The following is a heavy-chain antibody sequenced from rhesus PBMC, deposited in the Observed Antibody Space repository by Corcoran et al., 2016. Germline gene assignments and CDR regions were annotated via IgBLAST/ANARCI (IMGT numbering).Heavy chain of an antibody. V-gene: IGHV4-173*01. D-gene: IGHD6-25*01. CDR1: GGSISSNY. CDR3: ARDPSWGSWNGGWYFDR. Sequence: QLQLQESGPGLVKPSETLSLTCAVSGGSISSNYWSWIRQPPGKGLEWIGRISGSGGSTDDNPSLKSRVTMSTDTSKIQFSLKLSSVTAADTAVYYCARDPSWGSWNGGWYFDRWGPGTPITISS. J-gene: IGHJ2*01. CDR2: ISGSGGST.